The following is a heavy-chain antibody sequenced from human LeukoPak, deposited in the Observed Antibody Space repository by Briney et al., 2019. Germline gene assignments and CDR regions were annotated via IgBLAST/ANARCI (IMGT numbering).Heavy chain of an antibody. CDR1: GFTFSNCG. CDR2: IQYDGSNK. CDR3: ARQYSYYYYYMDV. V-gene: IGHV3-30*02. J-gene: IGHJ6*03. Sequence: GGSLRLSCAASGFTFSNCGIHWVRQAPGKGLEWVAFIQYDGSNKYYADSVKGRFTISRDNSKNTLHLQMNSLRAEDTAVYYCARQYSYYYYYMDVWGKGTTVTVSS. D-gene: IGHD1-1*01.